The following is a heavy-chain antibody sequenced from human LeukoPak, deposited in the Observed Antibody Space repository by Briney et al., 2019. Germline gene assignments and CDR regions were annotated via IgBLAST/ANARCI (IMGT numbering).Heavy chain of an antibody. D-gene: IGHD1-26*01. Sequence: PGGSLRLSCAASGFTFDDYGMSWVRQGPGKGLVWVSLINIDGSTTMYADSVKGRFTISRDNAKNTVYLQMNSLRVEDTAVYYCATFAGSGGYAFDYWGQGTLVTVSS. J-gene: IGHJ4*02. CDR1: GFTFDDYG. CDR3: ATFAGSGGYAFDY. CDR2: INIDGSTT. V-gene: IGHV3-74*03.